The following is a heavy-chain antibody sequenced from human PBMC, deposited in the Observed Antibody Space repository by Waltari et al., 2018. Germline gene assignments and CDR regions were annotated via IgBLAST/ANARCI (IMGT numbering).Heavy chain of an antibody. V-gene: IGHV1-69*01. J-gene: IGHJ3*02. CDR3: ARVFGLGATNLDAFDI. CDR1: GGTCSSYA. Sequence: QVQLVPSGAEVKKPGSSVKVACKASGGTCSSYAISWMRQAPAQGLEWMGGIIPILAKENSSQKFQGSVTITEDESTSTAYMELSSLRSEDTAVYYCARVFGLGATNLDAFDIWGQGTMVTVSS. D-gene: IGHD1-26*01. CDR2: IIPILAKE.